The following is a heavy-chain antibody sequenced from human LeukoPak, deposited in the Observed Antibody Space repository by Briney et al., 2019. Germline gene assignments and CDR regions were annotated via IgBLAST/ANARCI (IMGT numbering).Heavy chain of an antibody. Sequence: GGSLRLSCAASGFSFSRYAMSWVRQSPGKGLEWVSGISGSGGSTYYADSVKGRFTISRDNSKNTLYLQMNSLRAEDTAVYYCARHRWSLQYLDVVDIWGQGTMVTVSS. CDR3: ARHRWSLQYLDVVDI. CDR2: ISGSGGST. V-gene: IGHV3-23*01. J-gene: IGHJ3*02. CDR1: GFSFSRYA. D-gene: IGHD5-24*01.